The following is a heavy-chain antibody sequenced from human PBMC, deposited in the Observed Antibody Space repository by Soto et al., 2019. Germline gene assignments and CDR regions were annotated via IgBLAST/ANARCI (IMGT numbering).Heavy chain of an antibody. D-gene: IGHD1-26*01. CDR3: TRRGSSGTPVDY. V-gene: IGHV4-38-2*01. Sequence: PSETLSLTCGVSDYSISSGYYWGWIRQPPGKGLEWIGNIYHSGSTHYNPALKSRVTISVDTSKNQFSLKLKSVTAADTAVYYCTRRGSSGTPVDYWGQGTLVTV. J-gene: IGHJ4*02. CDR2: IYHSGST. CDR1: DYSISSGYY.